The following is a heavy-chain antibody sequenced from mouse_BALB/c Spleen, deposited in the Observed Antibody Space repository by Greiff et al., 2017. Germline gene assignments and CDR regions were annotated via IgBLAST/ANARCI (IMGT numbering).Heavy chain of an antibody. J-gene: IGHJ3*01. CDR3: ARHGDGNYFAY. V-gene: IGHV5-6*01. CDR2: ISSGGSYT. D-gene: IGHD2-1*01. CDR1: GFTFSSYG. Sequence: EVKLVESGGDLVKPGGSLKLSCAASGFTFSSYGMSWVRQTPDKRLEWVATISSGGSYTYYPDSVKGRFTISRDNAKNTLYLQMSSLKSEDTAMYYCARHGDGNYFAYWGQGTLVTVSA.